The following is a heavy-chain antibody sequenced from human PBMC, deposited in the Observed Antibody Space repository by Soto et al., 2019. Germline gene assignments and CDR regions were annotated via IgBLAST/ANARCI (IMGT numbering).Heavy chain of an antibody. CDR1: AYSFTSYW. CDR2: IYPGDSDT. D-gene: IGHD6-19*01. CDR3: ATSTGLYSRGCFDY. V-gene: IGHV5-51*01. J-gene: IGHJ4*02. Sequence: PGESLKISCKVSAYSFTSYWIGWVRQMPGKGLEWMGIIYPGDSDTRYSPSFQGQVTISADKSISTAYLQWSSLKASDTAMYYCATSTGLYSRGCFDYRGQGTLVTVSS.